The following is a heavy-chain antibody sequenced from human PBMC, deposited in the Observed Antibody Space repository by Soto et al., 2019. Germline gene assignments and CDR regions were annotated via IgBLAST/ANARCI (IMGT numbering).Heavy chain of an antibody. CDR2: LYYSGNT. D-gene: IGHD3-22*01. CDR1: GDSITSSSYY. J-gene: IGHJ4*02. Sequence: QLQLQESGPGLVKASETLSLTCTVSGDSITSSSYYWGWIRQAPGKGLEWIGNLYYSGNTHYNPSLRSRVTISVDMSKIHFSLKLNSVTAADTAVYFCARGYYDRSGYYEGGFDHWGQGTLVIVSS. CDR3: ARGYYDRSGYYEGGFDH. V-gene: IGHV4-39*02.